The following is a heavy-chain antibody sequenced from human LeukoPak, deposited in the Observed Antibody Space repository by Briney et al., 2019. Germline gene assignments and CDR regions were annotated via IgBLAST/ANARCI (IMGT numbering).Heavy chain of an antibody. CDR3: AKGDSGRSWFDS. J-gene: IGHJ5*01. V-gene: IGHV3-23*01. D-gene: IGHD3-10*01. CDR1: GFTFSSYA. Sequence: GGSLRLSCAASGFTFSSYAMSWVRQAPGKGLEWVSVITSSGGNGGSIYYADFVKGRFTISRDNSKNTLYLQMNSLTAEDTAVYYCAKGDSGRSWFDSWGQGTLVTVFS. CDR2: ITSSGGNGGSI.